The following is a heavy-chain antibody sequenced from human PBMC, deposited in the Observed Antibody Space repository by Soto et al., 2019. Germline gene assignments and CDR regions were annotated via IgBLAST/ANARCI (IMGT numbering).Heavy chain of an antibody. V-gene: IGHV3-23*01. CDR2: ITASGGRT. J-gene: IGHJ5*01. CDR3: AKDKRDGDYVRCFDS. CDR1: GFTFSSYD. Sequence: EVHLLESGGGLVQPGGSLRLSCTASGFTFSSYDMNWVRQAPGRGLEGVSGITASGGRTYYADSVKGRFTISRDNSKSTLYLQMNSLRAEDTAVYYCAKDKRDGDYVRCFDSWGQGTLVTVSS. D-gene: IGHD4-17*01.